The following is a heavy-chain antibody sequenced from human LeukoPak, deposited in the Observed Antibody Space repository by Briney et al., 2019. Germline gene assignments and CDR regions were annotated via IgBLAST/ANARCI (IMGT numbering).Heavy chain of an antibody. J-gene: IGHJ4*02. V-gene: IGHV4-38-2*02. D-gene: IGHD5-12*01. CDR3: ARDRDIGDFDY. Sequence: SETLSLTCAVSGYSISSGYYWGWIRQPPGKGLEWIGSIYHSGSTYYNPSLKSRVTISVDTSKNQFSLKLSSVTAADTAIYYCARDRDIGDFDYWGQGTLVTVSS. CDR2: IYHSGST. CDR1: GYSISSGYY.